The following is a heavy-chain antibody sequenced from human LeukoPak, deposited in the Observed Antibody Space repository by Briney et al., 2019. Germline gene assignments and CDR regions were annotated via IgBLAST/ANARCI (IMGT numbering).Heavy chain of an antibody. CDR3: ARDLYYYDSSGYCHFDY. D-gene: IGHD3-22*01. J-gene: IGHJ4*02. V-gene: IGHV1-18*01. CDR2: ISAYNGNT. Sequence: ASVKVSCKASGYTFTSYGISWVRQAPGQGLEWMGWISAYNGNTNYAQKLQGRFTMTTDTSTSTAYMELRSLRSDDTAVYYCARDLYYYDSSGYCHFDYWGQGTLVTVSS. CDR1: GYTFTSYG.